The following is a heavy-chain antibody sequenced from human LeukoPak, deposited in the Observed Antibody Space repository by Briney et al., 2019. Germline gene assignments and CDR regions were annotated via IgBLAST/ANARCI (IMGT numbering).Heavy chain of an antibody. V-gene: IGHV4-30-4*01. CDR2: IYYSGST. Sequence: SQTLSLTCTVSGGSISSGDYYWSWIRQPPGKGLEWIGYIYYSGSTYYNPSLKSRVTISVDTSKNQFSLKLSSVTAADTAVYYCARVLAQGYCSRTSCYTPNWFDPWGQGTLVTVSS. D-gene: IGHD2-2*02. CDR3: ARVLAQGYCSRTSCYTPNWFDP. J-gene: IGHJ5*02. CDR1: GGSISSGDYY.